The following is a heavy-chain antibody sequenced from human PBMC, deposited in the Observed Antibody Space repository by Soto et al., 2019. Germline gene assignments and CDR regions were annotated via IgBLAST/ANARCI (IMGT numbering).Heavy chain of an antibody. Sequence: ASVKVSCKASGYTFTSYGISWVRQAPGQGLEWMGWISAYNGNTNYAQKLQGRVTMTTDTSTSTAYMELRSLRSDDTAVYYCARYITIFGVTTYYFDYWGQGTLVTVSS. D-gene: IGHD3-3*01. CDR2: ISAYNGNT. CDR3: ARYITIFGVTTYYFDY. J-gene: IGHJ4*02. V-gene: IGHV1-18*01. CDR1: GYTFTSYG.